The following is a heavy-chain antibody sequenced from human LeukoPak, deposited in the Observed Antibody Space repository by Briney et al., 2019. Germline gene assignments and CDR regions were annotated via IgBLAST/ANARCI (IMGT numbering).Heavy chain of an antibody. J-gene: IGHJ4*02. D-gene: IGHD5-18*01. CDR2: IKSKTDGGTT. CDR3: TTDRSYGYGYFDY. Sequence: GGSLRLSCAASGFTFSNAWMNWVRQAPGKGLEWVGRIKSKTDGGTTDYAAPVKGRFTISRDDSKNTLYLQMNSLKTEDTAVYYCTTDRSYGYGYFDYWGQGTLVTVSS. CDR1: GFTFSNAW. V-gene: IGHV3-15*07.